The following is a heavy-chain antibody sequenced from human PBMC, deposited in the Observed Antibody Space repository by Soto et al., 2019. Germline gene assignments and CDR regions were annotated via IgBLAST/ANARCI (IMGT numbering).Heavy chain of an antibody. CDR1: GFTFSSYA. CDR3: AKSYDSSGYYYRYFDY. J-gene: IGHJ4*02. Sequence: GGSLRLSCAASGFTFSSYAMSWVRQAPGKGLEWVSAISGSGGSTYYADSVKGRFTISRDNSKNTLYLQMNSLRAEDTAVYYCAKSYDSSGYYYRYFDYWGQGTLVTVSS. CDR2: ISGSGGST. D-gene: IGHD3-22*01. V-gene: IGHV3-23*01.